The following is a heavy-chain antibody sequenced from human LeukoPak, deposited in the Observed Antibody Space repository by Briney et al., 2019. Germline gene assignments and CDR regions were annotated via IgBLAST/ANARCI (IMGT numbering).Heavy chain of an antibody. Sequence: PSETLSLTCTVSGGSISSSSYYWGWIRQPPGKGLEWIGSIYYSGSTYYNPSLKSRVTISVDTSKNQFSLKLSSATAADTAVYYCARQGITIFGPFDPWGQGTLVTVSS. CDR1: GGSISSSSYY. D-gene: IGHD3-3*01. CDR3: ARQGITIFGPFDP. CDR2: IYYSGST. V-gene: IGHV4-39*01. J-gene: IGHJ5*02.